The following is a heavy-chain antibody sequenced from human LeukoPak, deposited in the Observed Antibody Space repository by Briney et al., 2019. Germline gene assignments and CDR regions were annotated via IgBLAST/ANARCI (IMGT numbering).Heavy chain of an antibody. V-gene: IGHV4-34*01. J-gene: IGHJ6*03. CDR1: GGSFSGYY. CDR3: ARDSSGYYYGYYYYYMDV. D-gene: IGHD3-22*01. CDR2: IYYSGST. Sequence: SETLSLTCAVYGGSFSGYYWSWIRQPPGKGLEWIGSIYYSGSTYYNPSLKSRVTISVDTSKNQFSLKLSSVTAADTAVYYCARDSSGYYYGYYYYYMDVWGKGTTVTISS.